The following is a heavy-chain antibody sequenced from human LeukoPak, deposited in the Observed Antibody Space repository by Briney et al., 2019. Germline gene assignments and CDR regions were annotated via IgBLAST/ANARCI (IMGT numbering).Heavy chain of an antibody. D-gene: IGHD2-2*01. V-gene: IGHV3-15*01. Sequence: GGSLRLSCAASGFTFSNAWMSWVRQAPGKGLEWVGRIKSKTDGGTTDYSAPVKGRFTISRDDSKNTLYLQMNSLKTEDTAVYYCTTDTTVVVPAARGGDTWFDPWGQGTLVTVSS. CDR3: TTDTTVVVPAARGGDTWFDP. J-gene: IGHJ5*02. CDR2: IKSKTDGGTT. CDR1: GFTFSNAW.